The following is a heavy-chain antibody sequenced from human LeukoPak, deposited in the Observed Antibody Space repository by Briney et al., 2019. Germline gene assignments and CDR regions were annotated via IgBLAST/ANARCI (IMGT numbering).Heavy chain of an antibody. CDR1: GNTFNSNY. Sequence: ASVKVSCKASGNTFNSNYMHWVRQAPGQGLEWMGIINPSGGTTSYAQTFQGRVTMTRDTSTSTVYMELSSLRSEDTAVYYCARDREDTAMDDAFDIWGQGTMVTVSS. J-gene: IGHJ3*02. D-gene: IGHD5-18*01. CDR2: INPSGGTT. V-gene: IGHV1-46*02. CDR3: ARDREDTAMDDAFDI.